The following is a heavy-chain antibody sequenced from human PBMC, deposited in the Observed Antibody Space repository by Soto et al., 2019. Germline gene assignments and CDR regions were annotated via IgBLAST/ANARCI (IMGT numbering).Heavy chain of an antibody. V-gene: IGHV3-30-3*01. CDR1: GFTFSSYA. Sequence: PGGSLRLSCAASGFTFSSYAMHWVRQAPGKGLEWVAVISYDGSNKYYADSVKGRFTISRDNSKNTLYLQMNSLRAEDTAVYYCARDQLRYFDWLNYYYYGMDVWGQGTTVTVSS. D-gene: IGHD3-9*01. CDR2: ISYDGSNK. CDR3: ARDQLRYFDWLNYYYYGMDV. J-gene: IGHJ6*02.